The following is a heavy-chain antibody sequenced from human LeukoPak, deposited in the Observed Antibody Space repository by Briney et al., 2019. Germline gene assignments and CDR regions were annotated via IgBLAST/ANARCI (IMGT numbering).Heavy chain of an antibody. Sequence: GESLKISCKGSGYSFSTYWIGWVRQMPGKGLEWMGIIYPGDSDTRYSPSFQGHVTISADKSISTAYLQWSSLKASDTAMYYCARPAAGYSSSRYDYWGQGTLVTVSS. D-gene: IGHD6-13*01. CDR3: ARPAAGYSSSRYDY. V-gene: IGHV5-51*01. CDR1: GYSFSTYW. J-gene: IGHJ4*02. CDR2: IYPGDSDT.